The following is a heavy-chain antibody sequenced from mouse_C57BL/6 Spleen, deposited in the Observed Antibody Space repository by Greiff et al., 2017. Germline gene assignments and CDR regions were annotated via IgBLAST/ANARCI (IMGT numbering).Heavy chain of an antibody. CDR1: GYTFTDYY. J-gene: IGHJ4*01. CDR2: INPNNGGT. V-gene: IGHV1-26*01. Sequence: EVQLQQSGPELVKPGASVKISCKASGYTFTDYYMNWVKQSHGKSLEWIGDINPNNGGTSYNQKFKGKATLTVDKSSSTAYMELRSLTSEDSAVYYCALRLPYAMDYWGQGTSVTVSS. CDR3: ALRLPYAMDY. D-gene: IGHD3-2*02.